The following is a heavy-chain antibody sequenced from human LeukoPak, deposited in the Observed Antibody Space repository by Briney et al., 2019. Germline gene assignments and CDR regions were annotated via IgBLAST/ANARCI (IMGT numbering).Heavy chain of an antibody. CDR2: INPCGGST. V-gene: IGHV1-46*01. CDR1: GYTFTSYY. CDR3: AREALEAAAGTGPWYYYYYMDV. Sequence: ASVKVSCKASGYTFTSYYMHWVRQAPGQGLEWMGIINPCGGSTSYAQKFQGRVTMTRDMSTSTVYMELSSLRSEDTAVYYCAREALEAAAGTGPWYYYYYMDVWGKGTTVTVSS. D-gene: IGHD6-13*01. J-gene: IGHJ6*03.